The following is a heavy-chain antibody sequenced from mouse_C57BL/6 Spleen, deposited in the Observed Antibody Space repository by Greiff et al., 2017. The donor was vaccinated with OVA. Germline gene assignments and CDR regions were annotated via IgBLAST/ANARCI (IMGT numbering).Heavy chain of an antibody. D-gene: IGHD1-1*01. CDR3: ARLLRYPYYFDY. V-gene: IGHV7-3*01. CDR2: ISNKANGYTT. J-gene: IGHJ2*01. CDR1: GFTFTDYY. Sequence: EVKLVESGGGLVQPGGSLSLSCAASGFTFTDYYMSWVRQPPGKALEWLGFISNKANGYTTEYSASVKGRFTIYRDKSLSILYLQMNALRAEDSATYYCARLLRYPYYFDYWGQGTTLTVSS.